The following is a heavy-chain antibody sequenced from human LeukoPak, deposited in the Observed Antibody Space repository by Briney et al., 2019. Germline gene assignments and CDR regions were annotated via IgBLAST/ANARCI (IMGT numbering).Heavy chain of an antibody. CDR1: GGSFSGYY. D-gene: IGHD3-22*01. CDR3: ADYYDSSGYYYGEYFQH. J-gene: IGHJ1*01. CDR2: INHSGST. V-gene: IGHV4-34*01. Sequence: SETLSLTCAVYGGSFSGYYWSWIRQPPGKGLEWIGEINHSGSTNYNPSLKSRVTISVDTSKNQFSLKLSSVTAADTAVYYCADYYDSSGYYYGEYFQHWGQGTLVTVSS.